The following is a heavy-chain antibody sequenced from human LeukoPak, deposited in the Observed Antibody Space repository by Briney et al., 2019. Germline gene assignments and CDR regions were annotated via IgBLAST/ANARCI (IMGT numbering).Heavy chain of an antibody. J-gene: IGHJ5*02. V-gene: IGHV4-39*07. CDR1: GGSISSSSYY. D-gene: IGHD6-13*01. CDR2: IYYSGST. Sequence: SETLSLTCTVSGGSISSSSYYWGWIRQPPGKGLEWIGSIYYSGSTYYNPSLKSRVTISVDTSKNQFSLKLSSVTAADTAVYYCARVMYSSSWYGWFDPWGQGTLVTVSS. CDR3: ARVMYSSSWYGWFDP.